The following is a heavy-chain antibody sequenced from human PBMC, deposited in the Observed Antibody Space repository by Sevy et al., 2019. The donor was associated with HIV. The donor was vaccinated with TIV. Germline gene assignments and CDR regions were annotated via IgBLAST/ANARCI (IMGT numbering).Heavy chain of an antibody. D-gene: IGHD3-10*01. J-gene: IGHJ4*02. V-gene: IGHV3-23*01. CDR3: AKVPAMVRGVIVPKYYFDY. Sequence: GGSLRLSCAASGFTFSSYAMSWVRQAPGKGLEWVSAISGSGGSTYYADSVKGRFTISRDNSKNTLYLQMNSLRAEDTAVYYCAKVPAMVRGVIVPKYYFDYWGLGTLVTVSS. CDR2: ISGSGGST. CDR1: GFTFSSYA.